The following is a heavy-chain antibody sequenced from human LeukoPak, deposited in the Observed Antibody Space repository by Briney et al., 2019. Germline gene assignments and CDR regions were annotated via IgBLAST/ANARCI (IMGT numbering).Heavy chain of an antibody. CDR1: GFRLSNYG. CDR3: ARDHRPEIQYYYMDV. D-gene: IGHD1-14*01. V-gene: IGHV3-33*01. Sequence: AGGSLRLSCAASGFRLSNYGMHWVRQAPGKGLEWVAALLYDGNTKHYADSVKGRFTISRDISKNTFYLQMNSLTAEDTAVYYCARDHRPEIQYYYMDVWGKGTTVAVSS. J-gene: IGHJ6*03. CDR2: LLYDGNTK.